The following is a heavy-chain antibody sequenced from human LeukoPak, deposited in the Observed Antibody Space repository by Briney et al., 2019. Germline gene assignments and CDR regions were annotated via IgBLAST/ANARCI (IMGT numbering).Heavy chain of an antibody. V-gene: IGHV3-48*04. Sequence: GGSLRLSCAASGFTFSSYWMNWVRQAPGKGLEWVSYISSSGSTIYYADSVKGRFTISRDNARNSLYLQMNSLRAEDTAVYYCARSADYYYYYYYMDVWGKGTTVTVPS. CDR3: ARSADYYYYYYYMDV. D-gene: IGHD3-3*01. CDR1: GFTFSSYW. J-gene: IGHJ6*03. CDR2: ISSSGSTI.